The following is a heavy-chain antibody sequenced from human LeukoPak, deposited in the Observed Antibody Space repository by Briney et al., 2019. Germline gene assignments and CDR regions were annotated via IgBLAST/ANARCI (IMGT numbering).Heavy chain of an antibody. D-gene: IGHD6-19*01. CDR3: AKEQSSGWYRTADY. Sequence: PGGSRNPSVPPPEFTFETQDSHWVGRPPAKELEGWEFASRDGVSQNYGDSVEGRFTISRDQSDNTLFLQMNSLRPGDTAIYYCAKEQSSGWYRTADYWGQGTLVTVSS. CDR1: EFTFETQD. J-gene: IGHJ4*02. V-gene: IGHV3-30*18. CDR2: ASRDGVSQ.